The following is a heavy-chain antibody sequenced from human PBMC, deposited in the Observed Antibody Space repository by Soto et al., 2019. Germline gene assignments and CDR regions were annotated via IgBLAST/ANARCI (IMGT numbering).Heavy chain of an antibody. CDR2: IWYDGSNK. Sequence: QVQLVESGGGVVQPGRSLRLSCAASGFTFSSYGMHWVRQAPGKGLEWVAVIWYDGSNKYYADSVKGRFTISRDNSKNTLYLQMNSLRAEDRAVYYCARDRPGIYDFWSCPNDYWGQGTLVTVSS. D-gene: IGHD3-3*01. V-gene: IGHV3-33*01. J-gene: IGHJ4*02. CDR3: ARDRPGIYDFWSCPNDY. CDR1: GFTFSSYG.